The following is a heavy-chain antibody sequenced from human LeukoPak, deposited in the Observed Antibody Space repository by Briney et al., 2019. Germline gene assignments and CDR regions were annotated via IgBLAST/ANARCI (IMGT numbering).Heavy chain of an antibody. CDR1: GYTFTNFY. V-gene: IGHV1-46*01. J-gene: IGHJ4*02. D-gene: IGHD5-18*01. CDR2: MNPSSGST. Sequence: ASVKVSCKASGYTFTNFYIHWMRQAPGQGLEWMGIMNPSSGSTSYAQKFQGRVTMTRDKSTSTDYMELRGLRFEDTAMYYCARDLNSYGYSYDSWGQGTLVTVSS. CDR3: ARDLNSYGYSYDS.